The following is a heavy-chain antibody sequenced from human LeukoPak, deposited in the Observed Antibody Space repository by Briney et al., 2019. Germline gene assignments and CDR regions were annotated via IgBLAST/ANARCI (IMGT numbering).Heavy chain of an antibody. V-gene: IGHV4-59*01. D-gene: IGHD6-13*01. CDR3: ARGLIMAVAGRGEFHY. J-gene: IGHJ4*02. Sequence: SENLSLTCTVSGGSISSYYWSWIRQPPGKGLEWIGYIYYSGSTNYNPSLKSRVTISVDTSKNQFSLKLSSVTAADTAVYYCARGLIMAVAGRGEFHYWGQGTLVTVSS. CDR1: GGSISSYY. CDR2: IYYSGST.